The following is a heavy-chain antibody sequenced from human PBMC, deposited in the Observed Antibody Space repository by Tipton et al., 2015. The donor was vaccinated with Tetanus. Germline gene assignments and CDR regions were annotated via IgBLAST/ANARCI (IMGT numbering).Heavy chain of an antibody. D-gene: IGHD4-23*01. V-gene: IGHV4-39*01. CDR2: VYESGKT. CDR3: AGQRWSPKRIAFDV. Sequence: TLSLTCNVSGYSIGGKGYFWGWVRQPPGKGLEWIGCVYESGKTYYSPSFSRRVTTTVDTSQNKFSLRLDSVSAADTAAYYCAGQRWSPKRIAFDVWGQETLVTVSS. CDR1: GYSIGGKGYF. J-gene: IGHJ3*01.